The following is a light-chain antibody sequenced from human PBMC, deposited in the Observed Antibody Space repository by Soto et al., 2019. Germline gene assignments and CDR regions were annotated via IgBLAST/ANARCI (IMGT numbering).Light chain of an antibody. CDR2: EVS. Sequence: QSALTQPASVSGSPGQSITISCTGTSSDVGNYKYVSWYQQHPGKAPKLMICEVSNRPSGVSSRFSGSKSGNTASLTISGLRAEDEADYYCTSFTTTNIWVFGGGTKLTVL. J-gene: IGLJ3*02. V-gene: IGLV2-14*01. CDR1: SSDVGNYKY. CDR3: TSFTTTNIWV.